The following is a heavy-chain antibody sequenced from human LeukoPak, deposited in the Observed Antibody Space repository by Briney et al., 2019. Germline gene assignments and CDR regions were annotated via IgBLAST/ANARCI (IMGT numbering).Heavy chain of an antibody. J-gene: IGHJ4*02. Sequence: PSETLSLTCTVSGDSVNSRSHYWGWIRQPPGKGLEWVRSIHSGSTYYNPSLKSRVAISVDTSDNQFSLSLSSVTAADTAVFYCVRHQLIDWSPAVDYWGQGTQVTVSS. CDR3: VRHQLIDWSPAVDY. D-gene: IGHD3-9*01. CDR1: GDSVNSRSHY. CDR2: IHSGST. V-gene: IGHV4-39*01.